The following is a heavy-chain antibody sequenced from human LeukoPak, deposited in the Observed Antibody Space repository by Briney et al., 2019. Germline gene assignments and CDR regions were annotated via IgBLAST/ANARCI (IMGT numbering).Heavy chain of an antibody. CDR3: ARAPGGNSDWYSDL. CDR1: GFTFSSYS. V-gene: IGHV3-48*01. CDR2: ISTSSSSI. D-gene: IGHD4-23*01. Sequence: GGSLRLSCAASGFTFSSYSMNWVRQAPGKGLEWVSYISTSSSSIYYADSVRGRFAISRDNAKNSLFLQVNSLRGEDTAVYYCARAPGGNSDWYSDLWGRGPLVTVSS. J-gene: IGHJ2*01.